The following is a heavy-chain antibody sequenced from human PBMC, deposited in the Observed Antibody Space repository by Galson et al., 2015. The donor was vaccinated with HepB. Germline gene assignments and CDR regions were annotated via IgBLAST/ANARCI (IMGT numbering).Heavy chain of an antibody. J-gene: IGHJ5*02. D-gene: IGHD3-22*01. CDR3: ARDRALPRLKDYYDSSGYYVNWFDP. CDR1: GYTFTSYG. CDR2: ISAYNGNT. V-gene: IGHV1-18*01. Sequence: SVKVSCKASGYTFTSYGISWVRQAPGQGLEWMGWISAYNGNTNYAQKLQGRVTMTTDTSTSTAYMELRSLRSDDTAVYYCARDRALPRLKDYYDSSGYYVNWFDPWGQGTLVTVSS.